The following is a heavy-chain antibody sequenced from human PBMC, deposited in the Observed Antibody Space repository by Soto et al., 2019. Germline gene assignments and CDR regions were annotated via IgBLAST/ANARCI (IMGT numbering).Heavy chain of an antibody. CDR2: ISSSSSTI. CDR3: ARDGDRNPGYCTNGVCPHYYYYGMDV. D-gene: IGHD2-8*01. J-gene: IGHJ6*02. V-gene: IGHV3-48*02. CDR1: GFTFSSYS. Sequence: PGGSLRLSCAASGFTFSSYSMNWVRQAPGKGLEWVSYISSSSSTIYYADSVKGRFTISRDNAKNSLYLQMNSLRDEDTAVYYCARDGDRNPGYCTNGVCPHYYYYGMDVWGQGTTVTVSS.